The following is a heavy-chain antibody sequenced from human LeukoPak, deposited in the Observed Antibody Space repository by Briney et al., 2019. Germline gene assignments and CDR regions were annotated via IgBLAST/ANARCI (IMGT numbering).Heavy chain of an antibody. CDR2: ISWNSGSI. D-gene: IGHD6-19*01. CDR1: GFTFDDYA. Sequence: GGSLRLSCAASGFTFDDYAMHWVRQAPGKGLEWVSGISWNSGSIGYADSVKGRFTISRDNAKNSLYLQMNSLRAADTALYYCAMIAVAGTDQDYWGQGTLVTVSS. J-gene: IGHJ4*02. V-gene: IGHV3-9*01. CDR3: AMIAVAGTDQDY.